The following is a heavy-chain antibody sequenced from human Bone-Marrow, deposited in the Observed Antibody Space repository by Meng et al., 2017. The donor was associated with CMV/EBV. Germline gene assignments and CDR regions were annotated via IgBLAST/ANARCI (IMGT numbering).Heavy chain of an antibody. CDR3: ASDPLSSIAPRGEY. Sequence: GESLKISCAAAGFGFSKFEMNWLRQAPGKGLEWISYISSSGSTIYYADSVKGRFTISRDNAKNSLYLQMNSLRAEDTAVYYCASDPLSSIAPRGEYWGQGTLVTVSS. D-gene: IGHD6-6*01. CDR2: ISSSGSTI. V-gene: IGHV3-48*03. J-gene: IGHJ4*02. CDR1: GFGFSKFE.